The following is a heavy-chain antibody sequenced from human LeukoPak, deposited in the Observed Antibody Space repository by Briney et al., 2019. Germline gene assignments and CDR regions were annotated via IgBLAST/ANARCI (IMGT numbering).Heavy chain of an antibody. CDR2: IYYSGST. D-gene: IGHD2-2*02. Sequence: SETLSLTCAVYGGSFSGYYWGWIRQPPGKGLEWIGSIYYSGSTYYNPSLKSRVTISVDTSKNQFSLKLSSVTAADTAVYYCARQMEETLHRYCSSTSCYKDYWGQGTLVTVSS. J-gene: IGHJ4*02. CDR1: GGSFSGYY. CDR3: ARQMEETLHRYCSSTSCYKDY. V-gene: IGHV4-39*01.